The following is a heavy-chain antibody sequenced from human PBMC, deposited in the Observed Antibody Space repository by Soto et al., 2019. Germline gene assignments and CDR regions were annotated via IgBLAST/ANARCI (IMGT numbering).Heavy chain of an antibody. CDR1: GFTFGSYG. CDR2: ISYDGSNK. Sequence: PGGSLRLCCTASGFTFGSYGMHWVRQAPGKGLEWVAVISYDGSNKYYADSVKGRFTISRDNSKNTLYLQMNSLRAEDTAVYYCAKDLFSGSAVAGLNNDYWGQGTLVTVSS. J-gene: IGHJ4*02. CDR3: AKDLFSGSAVAGLNNDY. D-gene: IGHD6-19*01. V-gene: IGHV3-30*18.